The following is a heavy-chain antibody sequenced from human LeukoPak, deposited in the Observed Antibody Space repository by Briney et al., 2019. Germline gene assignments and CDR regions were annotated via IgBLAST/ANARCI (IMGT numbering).Heavy chain of an antibody. CDR3: ASSRCTSNNCYGEIYN. J-gene: IGHJ4*02. CDR2: ISSGSNKI. CDR1: TFTFSSFS. Sequence: AGYLRFYATASTFTFSSFSRNWDRQAPGNGLEWVSHISSGSNKISCADSAKVRFTSYRADAKTSLYLQMHHLRAEARAVYYCASSRCTSNNCYGEIYNWGQGTRVTVSS. V-gene: IGHV3-48*04. D-gene: IGHD3-10*01.